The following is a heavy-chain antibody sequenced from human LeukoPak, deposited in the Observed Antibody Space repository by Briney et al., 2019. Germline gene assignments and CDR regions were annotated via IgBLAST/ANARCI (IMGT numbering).Heavy chain of an antibody. D-gene: IGHD3-16*02. J-gene: IGHJ4*02. V-gene: IGHV3-30*02. CDR3: AKDLRLGELSPSDY. CDR2: IRYDGSNK. CDR1: GFTFSSYG. Sequence: QPGGSLRLSCAASGFTFSSYGMHWVRQAPGKGLEWEAFIRYDGSNKYYADSVKGRFTISRDNSKNTLYLQMNSLRAEDTAVYYCAKDLRLGELSPSDYWGQGTLVTVSS.